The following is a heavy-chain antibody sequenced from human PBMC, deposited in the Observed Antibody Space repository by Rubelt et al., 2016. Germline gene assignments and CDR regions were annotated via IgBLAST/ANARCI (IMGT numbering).Heavy chain of an antibody. CDR3: ARAITGDFDY. CDR2: ADYSGST. D-gene: IGHD7-27*01. Sequence: VYADYSGSTYYNPSLKSRVTISVDTSKNQFSLKLSSVTAADTAVYYCARAITGDFDYWGQGTLVTVSS. J-gene: IGHJ4*02. V-gene: IGHV4-31*02.